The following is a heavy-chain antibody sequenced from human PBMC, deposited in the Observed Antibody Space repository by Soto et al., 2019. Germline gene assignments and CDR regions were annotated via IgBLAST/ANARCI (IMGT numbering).Heavy chain of an antibody. CDR2: IYWTDDK. CDR1: RFSLSTSGSG. V-gene: IGHV2-5*01. CDR3: AHVGPTRSWTRGSWFDP. Sequence: SRPTLVNPTQTLTLTCTFSRFSLSTSGSGVGWIRQPPGKPLEWLALIYWTDDKRYSPSLKSRLTITKDTSKNQVVLTMTNIDPEDTAAYYCAHVGPTRSWTRGSWFDPWGPGTMVPVSS. D-gene: IGHD6-13*01. J-gene: IGHJ5*02.